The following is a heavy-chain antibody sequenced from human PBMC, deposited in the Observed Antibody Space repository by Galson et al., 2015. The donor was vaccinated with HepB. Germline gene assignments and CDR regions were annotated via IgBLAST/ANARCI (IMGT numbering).Heavy chain of an antibody. D-gene: IGHD2-15*01. CDR2: ISPYNGDT. V-gene: IGHV1-18*01. CDR3: ARGALVAVVRGTLNNWFAP. J-gene: IGHJ5*02. CDR1: GYTFSTYS. Sequence: VKVSCKASGYTFSTYSITWVRQAPGQGLEWMGWISPYNGDTDYARKFQGRVTMTTDTFTSTAYMEVRSLRSDDTAVYYCARGALVAVVRGTLNNWFAPWGQGTLVTVSS.